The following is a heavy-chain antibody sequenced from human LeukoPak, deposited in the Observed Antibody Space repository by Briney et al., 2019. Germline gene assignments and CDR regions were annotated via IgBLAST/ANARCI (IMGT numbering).Heavy chain of an antibody. CDR1: GFPFSVYW. V-gene: IGHV3-7*01. Sequence: GGSLRLSCAASGFPFSVYWMTWVRQAPGKGLEWVADISHDGTEFYADSVKGRFTISRDNAETSLDLQMNSLRADDTAVYYCAGDKTTAHVFDVWGQGAMVTVSS. D-gene: IGHD1-14*01. CDR2: ISHDGTE. CDR3: AGDKTTAHVFDV. J-gene: IGHJ3*01.